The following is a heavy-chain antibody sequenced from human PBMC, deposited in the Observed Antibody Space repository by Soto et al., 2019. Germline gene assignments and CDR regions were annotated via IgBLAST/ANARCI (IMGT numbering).Heavy chain of an antibody. D-gene: IGHD2-8*01. J-gene: IGHJ4*02. CDR1: GISFDDYA. V-gene: IGHV3-9*01. Sequence: GGSLRLSCVVSGISFDDYAMHWVRQVPGKGLEWVSGINWDSGDIGYAGSVKGRFTISRDNAKNSLYLQMNSLKTEDTALYYCAKDTAPGFYDANGHLDYWGQGTPVTVSS. CDR3: AKDTAPGFYDANGHLDY. CDR2: INWDSGDI.